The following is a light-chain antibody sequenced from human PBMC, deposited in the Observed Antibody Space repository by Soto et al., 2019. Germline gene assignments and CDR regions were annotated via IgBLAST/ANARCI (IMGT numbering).Light chain of an antibody. CDR1: QNVATN. CDR3: QQYNNWPQT. Sequence: EAVLTQSPATLSVSPGEGATLSCRASQNVATNLAWYQQRPGQAPRLLIYGASKRAIGLPARFSGSGSGTEFTLTITSLQSEDFAVYYCQQYNNWPQTFGPGTKVEIK. V-gene: IGKV3-15*01. CDR2: GAS. J-gene: IGKJ1*01.